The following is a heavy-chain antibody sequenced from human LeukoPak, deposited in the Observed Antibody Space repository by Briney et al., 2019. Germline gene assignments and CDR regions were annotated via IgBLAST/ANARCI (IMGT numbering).Heavy chain of an antibody. CDR1: GFTFSSYG. CDR3: ARAKGPSAATTVLDY. V-gene: IGHV3-33*01. D-gene: IGHD4-17*01. CDR2: IWYDGSNK. J-gene: IGHJ4*02. Sequence: GGSLRLSCAASGFTFSSYGMHWVRQAPGKGLEWVAVIWYDGSNKYYADSVKGRFTISRDNSKNTLYLQMNSLRAEDTAVYYCARAKGPSAATTVLDYWAREPWSPSPQ.